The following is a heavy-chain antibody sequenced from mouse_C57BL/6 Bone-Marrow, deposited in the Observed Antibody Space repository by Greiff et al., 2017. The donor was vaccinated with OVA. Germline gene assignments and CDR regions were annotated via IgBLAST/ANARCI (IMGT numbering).Heavy chain of an antibody. CDR2: INPNYGTT. J-gene: IGHJ4*01. Sequence: EVKLVESGPELVKPGASVKISCKASGYSFTDYNMNWVKQSNGKSLEWIGVINPNYGTTSYNQKFKGKATLTVDQSSSTAYMQLNSLTSEDSAVYYCARDYYGSSYYAMDYWGQGTSVTVSS. CDR1: GYSFTDYN. D-gene: IGHD1-1*01. CDR3: ARDYYGSSYYAMDY. V-gene: IGHV1-39*01.